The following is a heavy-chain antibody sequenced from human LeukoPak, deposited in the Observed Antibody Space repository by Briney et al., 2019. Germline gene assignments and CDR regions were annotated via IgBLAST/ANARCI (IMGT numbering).Heavy chain of an antibody. CDR2: ISSSGSTI. CDR3: ARLLVGAPWD. J-gene: IGHJ4*02. D-gene: IGHD1-26*01. V-gene: IGHV3-48*03. Sequence: PGGSLRLSCAASGFTFSSYEMNWVRQAPGKGLEWVSYISSSGSTIYYADSVEGRFTISRDNAKNSLYLQMNSLRAEDTAVYYCARLLVGAPWDWGQGTLVTVSS. CDR1: GFTFSSYE.